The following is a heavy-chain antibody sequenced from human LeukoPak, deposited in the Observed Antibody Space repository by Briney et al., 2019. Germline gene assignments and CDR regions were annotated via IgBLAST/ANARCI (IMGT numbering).Heavy chain of an antibody. CDR2: ISGSGGST. CDR3: AKTRGSEVSAFDI. J-gene: IGHJ3*02. V-gene: IGHV3-23*01. CDR1: GFTFSSYA. D-gene: IGHD5-12*01. Sequence: GGALRLSCAASGFTFSSYAMSWVRPAPGKGLEWVSAISGSGGSTYYADSVKGRFTISRDNSKNTLYLQMNSLRAEDTAVYYCAKTRGSEVSAFDIWGQGTMVTVSS.